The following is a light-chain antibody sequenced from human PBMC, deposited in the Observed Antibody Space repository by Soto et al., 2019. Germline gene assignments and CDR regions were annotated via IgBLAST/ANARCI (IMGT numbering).Light chain of an antibody. V-gene: IGLV2-11*01. J-gene: IGLJ1*01. CDR1: SSDVGAYNY. CDR2: DVT. Sequence: QSALTQPRSVSGSPGQSVTISCTGTSSDVGAYNYVSWYQQHPGKAPKLMIYDVTKRPSGVPDRFSGSKSGNTASLTISGLQAEDEADYYCCSYAGSYIPLYVFGTGTKVTGL. CDR3: CSYAGSYIPLYV.